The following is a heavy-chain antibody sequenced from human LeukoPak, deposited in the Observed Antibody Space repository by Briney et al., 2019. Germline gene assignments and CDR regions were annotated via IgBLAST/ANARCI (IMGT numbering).Heavy chain of an antibody. CDR3: TTDTVAGTYTSDY. D-gene: IGHD6-19*01. Sequence: GGSLRLSCAASGFTFSNAWMSWVRQAPGKGLEWVGRIKSKTDGGTTDYAAPVKGRFTISRDDSKNTLYLQMNSLKTEDTAVYYCTTDTVAGTYTSDYWGQGTLVTVSS. CDR2: IKSKTDGGTT. CDR1: GFTFSNAW. V-gene: IGHV3-15*01. J-gene: IGHJ4*02.